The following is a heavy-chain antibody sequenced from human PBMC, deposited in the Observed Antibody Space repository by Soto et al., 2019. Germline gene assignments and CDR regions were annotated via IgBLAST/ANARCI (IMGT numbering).Heavy chain of an antibody. D-gene: IGHD4-17*01. J-gene: IGHJ4*02. Sequence: GASVKVSCKASGYTFTSYYMHWVRQAPGQGLEWMGIINPSGGSTSYAQKFQGRVTMTRDTSTSTVYMELSSLRSEDTAVYYCARDLGSYGDYLSLDYWGQETLVTVSS. CDR3: ARDLGSYGDYLSLDY. CDR1: GYTFTSYY. V-gene: IGHV1-46*03. CDR2: INPSGGST.